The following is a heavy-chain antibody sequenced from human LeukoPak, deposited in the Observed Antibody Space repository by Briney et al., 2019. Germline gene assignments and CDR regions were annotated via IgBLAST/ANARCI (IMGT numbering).Heavy chain of an antibody. CDR1: GFTFSNHA. D-gene: IGHD1-1*01. CDR2: ISGTGGGT. J-gene: IGHJ4*02. CDR3: AKDPYSYKNDARSIDY. V-gene: IGHV3-23*01. Sequence: GGSLRLSCAASGFTFSNHAMSWVRQAPGKGLEWVSGISGTGGGTNYAGSVKGRLTISRDNSKNTLYLQMNSLRAEDTAVYYCAKDPYSYKNDARSIDYWGQGILVTVSS.